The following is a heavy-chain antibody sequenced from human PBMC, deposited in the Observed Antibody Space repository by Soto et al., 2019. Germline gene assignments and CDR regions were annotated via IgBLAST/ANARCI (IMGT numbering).Heavy chain of an antibody. V-gene: IGHV4-30-4*01. CDR2: IYYSGST. D-gene: IGHD6-13*01. CDR1: GGSISSGDYY. CDR3: ARDTLAAAGQGPFDY. Sequence: SETLSLTCTVSGGSISSGDYYWSWIRQPPGKGLEWIGYIYYSGSTYYNPSLKSRVTISVDTSKNQFSLKLSSVTAADTAVYYCARDTLAAAGQGPFDYWGQGTRVNVSS. J-gene: IGHJ4*02.